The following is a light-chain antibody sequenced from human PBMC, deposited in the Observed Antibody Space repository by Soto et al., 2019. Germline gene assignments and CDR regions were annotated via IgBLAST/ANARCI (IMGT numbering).Light chain of an antibody. V-gene: IGKV1-5*03. CDR1: QMIYTW. CDR2: EAS. J-gene: IGKJ1*01. Sequence: DIQMTQSPSTLSASVGCRVTITCRASQMIYTWLAWYQQKPGKAPKLLIYEASSLDVGVPSRFSGSGPGTEFTLTISSLKLEDFATYYCQQYSTFWTFGQGTKV. CDR3: QQYSTFWT.